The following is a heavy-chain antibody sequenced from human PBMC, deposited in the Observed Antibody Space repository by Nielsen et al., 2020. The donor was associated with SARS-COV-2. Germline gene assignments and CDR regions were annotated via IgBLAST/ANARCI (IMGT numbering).Heavy chain of an antibody. CDR2: ISYDGSNK. Sequence: GESLKISCAASGFTFSSYAMHWVAVISYDGSNKYYADSVKGRFTISRDNSKNTLYLQMNSLRAEDTAVYYCARSNSGSYYYGMDVWGQGTTVTVSS. CDR1: GFTFSSYA. CDR3: ARSNSGSYYYGMDV. D-gene: IGHD1-26*01. J-gene: IGHJ6*02. V-gene: IGHV3-30-3*01.